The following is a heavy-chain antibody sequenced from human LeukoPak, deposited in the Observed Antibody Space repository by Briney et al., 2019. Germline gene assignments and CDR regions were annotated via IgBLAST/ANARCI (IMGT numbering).Heavy chain of an antibody. J-gene: IGHJ4*02. CDR2: IYYSGST. D-gene: IGHD3-22*01. Sequence: SSETLSLTCTVSGGSISSYYWSWIRQPPGKGLEWIGYIYYSGSTNYNPSLKSRVTISVDTSKNQFSLKLSSVTAADTAVYYCAREVDDSSGYYDYWGQGTLVTVSS. CDR1: GGSISSYY. V-gene: IGHV4-59*01. CDR3: AREVDDSSGYYDY.